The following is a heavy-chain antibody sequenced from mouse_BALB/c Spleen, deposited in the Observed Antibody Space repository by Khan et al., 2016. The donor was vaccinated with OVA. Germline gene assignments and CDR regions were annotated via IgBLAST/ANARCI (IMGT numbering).Heavy chain of an antibody. J-gene: IGHJ4*01. V-gene: IGHV1S41*01. Sequence: DLVKPGASVKLSCKAPGYTFTSYWINWIKQRPGQGLEWVGHIGPGSGNTYYNEIFKGKATLTVDTSSSTAYIQLSSLSSEDSAVYFCATSNYYGSSRYAMDYWGQGTSVTVSS. CDR1: GYTFTSYW. D-gene: IGHD1-1*01. CDR3: ATSNYYGSSRYAMDY. CDR2: IGPGSGNT.